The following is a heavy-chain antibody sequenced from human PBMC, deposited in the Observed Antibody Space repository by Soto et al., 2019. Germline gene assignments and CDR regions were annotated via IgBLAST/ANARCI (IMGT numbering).Heavy chain of an antibody. Sequence: QVQLQESGPGLVKPSETLSLTCTVSGASISSGSYYWSWIRQPPGKGVEWVGNIFLSGTTNYNASLTSRLFMSVDAPTNQFSLRLSSVTAADTAFYFCARVHITAPVDYWGQGILVTVSS. D-gene: IGHD1-20*01. V-gene: IGHV4-61*01. J-gene: IGHJ4*02. CDR1: GASISSGSYY. CDR3: ARVHITAPVDY. CDR2: IFLSGTT.